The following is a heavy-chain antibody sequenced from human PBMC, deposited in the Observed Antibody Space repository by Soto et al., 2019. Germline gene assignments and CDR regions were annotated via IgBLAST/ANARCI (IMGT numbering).Heavy chain of an antibody. V-gene: IGHV4-30-4*02. D-gene: IGHD2-2*01. CDR3: AREREEQLLDY. CDR2: IYYSGNT. J-gene: IGHJ4*02. Sequence: PSETLSLTCTVSGGSINSGDYYWSWIRQPPGKGLEWIGYIYYSGNTYYNPSLLSRVTISVDTSKNQFSLKLSSVTAADTAVYYCAREREEQLLDYWGQGTLVTVSS. CDR1: GGSINSGDYY.